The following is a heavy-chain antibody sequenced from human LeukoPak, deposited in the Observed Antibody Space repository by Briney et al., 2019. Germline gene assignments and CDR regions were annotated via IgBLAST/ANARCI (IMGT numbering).Heavy chain of an antibody. CDR3: AVGYCGGGSCYGNWFDP. CDR1: GFTFSSHW. V-gene: IGHV3-7*01. Sequence: PGGSLRLSCAASGFTFSSHWMIWVRQAPGRGLEGVAHIKQDGSEKYYVDSVKGRFTISRDNAKNSLYLQTNSLRAEDTAVYYCAVGYCGGGSCYGNWFDPWGQGTLVTVSS. J-gene: IGHJ5*02. D-gene: IGHD2-15*01. CDR2: IKQDGSEK.